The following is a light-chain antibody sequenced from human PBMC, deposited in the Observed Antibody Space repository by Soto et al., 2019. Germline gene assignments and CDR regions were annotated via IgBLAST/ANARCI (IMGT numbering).Light chain of an antibody. CDR2: RNN. Sequence: QSGLTQPPSASGTPGQRVTISCSGSSSNIGSNYVYWYQHLTGTAPKLLIYRNNQRPSGVPDRFSGSKSGTSASLAISGLRSEDEADYYCATWDDSLSNYVFGTGTKVTVL. V-gene: IGLV1-47*01. CDR1: SSNIGSNY. CDR3: ATWDDSLSNYV. J-gene: IGLJ1*01.